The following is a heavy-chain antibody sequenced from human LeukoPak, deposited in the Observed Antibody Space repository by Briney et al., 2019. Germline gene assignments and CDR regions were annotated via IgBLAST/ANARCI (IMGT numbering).Heavy chain of an antibody. CDR1: GFSFSSHW. J-gene: IGHJ4*02. CDR3: AKGYYYDSSGSRGIDY. CDR2: IKQDGSEK. Sequence: PGGSLRLSCAASGFSFSSHWMSWVRQAPGRGLEWAANIKQDGSEKYYVDSVKGRFTISRDNAKNSLYLQMNSLRTEDTALYYCAKGYYYDSSGSRGIDYWGQGTLVTVSS. D-gene: IGHD3-22*01. V-gene: IGHV3-7*03.